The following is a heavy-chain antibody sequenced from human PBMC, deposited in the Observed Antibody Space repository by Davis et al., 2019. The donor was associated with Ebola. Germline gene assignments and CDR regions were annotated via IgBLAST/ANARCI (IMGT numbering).Heavy chain of an antibody. V-gene: IGHV4-59*01. CDR3: ARDSRLYLFGHGMDV. J-gene: IGHJ6*04. D-gene: IGHD2/OR15-2a*01. CDR2: IYYTGST. Sequence: MPSETLSLTCTLSGGSTSSYYWNWIRQPPGKELEWIGYIYYTGSTNYNPSLESRVTISLDTSKNQISLKLTSVTAADSAVYFCARDSRLYLFGHGMDVWGKGTTVTVSS. CDR1: GGSTSSYY.